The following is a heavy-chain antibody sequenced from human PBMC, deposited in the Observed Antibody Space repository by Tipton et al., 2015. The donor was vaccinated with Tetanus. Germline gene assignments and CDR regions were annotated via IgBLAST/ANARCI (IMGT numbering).Heavy chain of an antibody. D-gene: IGHD3-10*01. CDR1: GFSVSNNY. J-gene: IGHJ2*01. V-gene: IGHV3-53*01. CDR3: ARDRAPPSSWYFDL. CDR2: IYSTSTT. Sequence: QLVQSGGGLIQPGGSLRLSCAASGFSVSNNYLSWVRQAPGKGLEWVSIIYSTSTTYYVDSVKGRFTISRDISKNMVYLQMNSLGAEDTAVYYCARDRAPPSSWYFDLWGRGTLVTVSS.